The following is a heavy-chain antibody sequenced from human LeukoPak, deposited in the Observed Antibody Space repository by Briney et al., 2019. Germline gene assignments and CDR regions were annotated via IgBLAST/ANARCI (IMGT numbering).Heavy chain of an antibody. V-gene: IGHV4-39*07. CDR3: ARGGSGYDQAAFDI. D-gene: IGHD5-12*01. CDR1: GGSISSSSYY. Sequence: PSETLSLTCTVSGGSISSSSYYWGWIRQPPGKGLEWIGSIYYSGSTYYNPSLKSRVTISVDTSKNQFSLKLSSVTAADTAVYYCARGGSGYDQAAFDIWGQGTMVTVSS. J-gene: IGHJ3*02. CDR2: IYYSGST.